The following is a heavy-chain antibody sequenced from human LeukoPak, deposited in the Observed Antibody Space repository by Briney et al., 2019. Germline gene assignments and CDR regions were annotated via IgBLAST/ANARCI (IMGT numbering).Heavy chain of an antibody. V-gene: IGHV1-24*01. D-gene: IGHD3-3*01. Sequence: GASVKVSCKVSGYTLTELSMHWVRQAPGKGLEWMGGFDPEDGETIYAQKFQGRVTMTEDTSTDTAYMELSSLRSEDTAVYYCATDPRGYYDFWSGHYWGQGTLVTVSS. J-gene: IGHJ4*02. CDR3: ATDPRGYYDFWSGHY. CDR1: GYTLTELS. CDR2: FDPEDGET.